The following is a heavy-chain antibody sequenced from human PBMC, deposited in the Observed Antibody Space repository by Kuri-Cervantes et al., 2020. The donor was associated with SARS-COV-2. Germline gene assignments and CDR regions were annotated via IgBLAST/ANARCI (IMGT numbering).Heavy chain of an antibody. CDR1: GFTFDDYA. CDR3: AKDIDTASVVVPAAINFDY. D-gene: IGHD2-2*02. V-gene: IGHV3-9*01. CDR2: ISWNSGSI. Sequence: SPRLSFAASGFTFDDYAMHWVRQAPGKGLEGVSGISWNSGSIGYADSVKGRFTISRDNAKNSLYLQMNSLRAEDTASYYCAKDIDTASVVVPAAINFDYWGQGTLVTVSS. J-gene: IGHJ4*02.